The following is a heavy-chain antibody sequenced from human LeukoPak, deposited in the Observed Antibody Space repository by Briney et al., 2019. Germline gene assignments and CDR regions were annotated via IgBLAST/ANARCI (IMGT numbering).Heavy chain of an antibody. CDR3: ARGEAMVRESGSYYYYMDV. D-gene: IGHD3-10*01. J-gene: IGHJ6*03. CDR1: DGSPTGYY. Sequence: SETLSLTCSVSDGSPTGYYWSWIRQPPGKGLEWIAYVYYTGRTLYNPSLESRVTISVDTSKTQFSLTVTSVTAADTAVYYCARGEAMVRESGSYYYYMDVWGKGTTVTVSS. CDR2: VYYTGRT. V-gene: IGHV4-59*08.